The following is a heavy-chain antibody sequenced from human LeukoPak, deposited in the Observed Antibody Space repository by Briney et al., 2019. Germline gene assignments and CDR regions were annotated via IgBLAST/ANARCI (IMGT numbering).Heavy chain of an antibody. D-gene: IGHD2-21*02. CDR2: IHPSSGGT. Sequence: GASVKVSCKASGYTFTGYYIHWVRQAPGQGLEWVGWIHPSSGGTKFAQKFQGKVSMTRDTSISTAYMELTWVRSDDTAVYYCARLEGDFRTFKYWGQGTLVTVSS. V-gene: IGHV1-2*02. CDR1: GYTFTGYY. CDR3: ARLEGDFRTFKY. J-gene: IGHJ4*02.